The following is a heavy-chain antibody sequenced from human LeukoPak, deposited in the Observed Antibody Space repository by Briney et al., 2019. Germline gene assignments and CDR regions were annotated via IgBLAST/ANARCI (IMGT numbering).Heavy chain of an antibody. V-gene: IGHV1-2*04. D-gene: IGHD3-9*01. CDR1: GYTFTGYY. CDR2: INPNSGGT. J-gene: IGHJ4*02. CDR3: ARGPELLRYFDWLLWTLDY. Sequence: ASVKVSCKASGYTFTGYYMHWVRQAPGQGLEWMGWINPNSGGTNYAQKFQGWVTVTRDTSISTAYMELSRPRSDDTAVYYCARGPELLRYFDWLLWTLDYWGQGTLVTVSS.